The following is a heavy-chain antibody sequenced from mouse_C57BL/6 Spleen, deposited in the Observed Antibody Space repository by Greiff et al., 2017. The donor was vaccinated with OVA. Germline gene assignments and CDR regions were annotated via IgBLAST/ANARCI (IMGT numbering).Heavy chain of an antibody. CDR2: IDPSDSYT. D-gene: IGHD2-3*01. CDR1: GYTFTSYW. Sequence: QVQLQQPGAELVMPGASVKLSCKASGYTFTSYWMHWVKQRPGQGLEWIGEIDPSDSYTNYNQKFKGKSTLTVDKSSSTAYMQLSSLTSEDSAVYYCARGGLSRYDGTTGAYWGQGTLVTVSA. CDR3: ARGGLSRYDGTTGAY. V-gene: IGHV1-69*01. J-gene: IGHJ3*01.